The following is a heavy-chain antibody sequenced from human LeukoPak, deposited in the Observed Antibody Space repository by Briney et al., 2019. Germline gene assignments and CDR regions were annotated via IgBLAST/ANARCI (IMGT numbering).Heavy chain of an antibody. CDR3: ARDQGNYYGSGSYDY. V-gene: IGHV3-48*01. CDR2: ISSSSSTI. J-gene: IGHJ4*02. D-gene: IGHD3-10*01. CDR1: GFTFSSYS. Sequence: PGGSLRLSCAASGFTFSSYSMNWVRQALGKGLEWASYISSSSSTIYYADSVKGRFTISRDNAKNSLYLQMNSLRAEDTAVYYCARDQGNYYGSGSYDYWGQGTLVTVSS.